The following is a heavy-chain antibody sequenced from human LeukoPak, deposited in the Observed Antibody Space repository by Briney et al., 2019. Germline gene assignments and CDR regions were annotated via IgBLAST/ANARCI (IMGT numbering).Heavy chain of an antibody. CDR1: GFTFSSYG. V-gene: IGHV3-30*02. CDR2: IRYDGSNK. D-gene: IGHD5-24*01. J-gene: IGHJ4*02. CDR3: AKGDGYNQHTFDY. Sequence: GGSLRLSCAASGFTFSSYGMHWVRQAPGKGLEWVAFIRYDGSNKYYADSVKGRFTISRDNSKSTLYLQMNSLRAEDTAVYYCAKGDGYNQHTFDYWGQGTLVTVSS.